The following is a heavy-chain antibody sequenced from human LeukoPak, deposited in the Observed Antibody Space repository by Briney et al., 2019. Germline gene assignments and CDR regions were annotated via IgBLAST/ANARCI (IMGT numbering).Heavy chain of an antibody. CDR1: GFTFSSYA. CDR2: ISYDGSNK. Sequence: GGPLRLSCAASGFTFSSYAMHWVRQAPGKGLEWVGVISYDGSNKYYADSVKGRFTISRDNSKNTLYLQMNSLRAEDTAVYYCARDPSLYYYDSSNYYGMDVWGQGTTVTVSS. CDR3: ARDPSLYYYDSSNYYGMDV. V-gene: IGHV3-30-3*01. D-gene: IGHD3-22*01. J-gene: IGHJ6*02.